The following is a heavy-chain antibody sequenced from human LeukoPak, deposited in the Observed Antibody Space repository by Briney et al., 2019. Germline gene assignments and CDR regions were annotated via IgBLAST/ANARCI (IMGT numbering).Heavy chain of an antibody. D-gene: IGHD6-6*01. J-gene: IGHJ4*02. CDR3: ARVARYSSSDY. CDR1: GFTFSSYA. CDR2: ISYDGSNK. Sequence: GGSLRLSCAASGFTFSSYAMHWVRQAPGKGLEWVAVISYDGSNKYYADSVKGRFAISRGNAKNSLYLQMNSLRAEDTAVYYCARVARYSSSDYWGQGTLVTVSS. V-gene: IGHV3-30*09.